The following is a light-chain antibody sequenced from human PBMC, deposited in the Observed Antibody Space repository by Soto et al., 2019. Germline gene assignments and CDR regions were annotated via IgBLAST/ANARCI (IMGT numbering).Light chain of an antibody. V-gene: IGKV1-27*01. J-gene: IGKJ4*01. CDR1: QSVSSN. Sequence: MTQSPATLSVSPGERATLSCRASQSVSSNLAWYQQKPGKVPNLLIYAASTLQSGVPSRFSGSGSGTDFTLTISSLQPEDVATYYCQNYNSALALTFGGGTKVDIK. CDR2: AAS. CDR3: QNYNSALALT.